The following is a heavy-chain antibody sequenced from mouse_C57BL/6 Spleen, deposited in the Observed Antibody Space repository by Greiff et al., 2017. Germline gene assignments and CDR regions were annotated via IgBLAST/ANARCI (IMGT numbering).Heavy chain of an antibody. J-gene: IGHJ1*03. CDR3: ASRYDGNEFDV. CDR2: ISSGGSST. V-gene: IGHV5-6*01. Sequence: EVKLVESGGDLVKPGGSLTLSCAASGFTFSSYCMSWVRQTPDKRLEWVATISSGGSSTYYPDSVKVRFTLSRDTAKNTLYLQRCSLKSEDTAMDYCASRYDGNEFDVWGTGTTVTVSS. D-gene: IGHD2-3*01. CDR1: GFTFSSYC.